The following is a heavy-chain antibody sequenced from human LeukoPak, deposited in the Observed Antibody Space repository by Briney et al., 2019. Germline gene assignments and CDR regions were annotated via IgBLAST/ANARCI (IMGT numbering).Heavy chain of an antibody. CDR3: AKDPRGYCSSTSCGNY. D-gene: IGHD2-2*01. V-gene: IGHV3-23*01. Sequence: GGSLRLSCAASGFTFSSYAMSWVRQAPGKGLGWVSAISGSGGSTYYADSVKGRFTISRDNSKNTLYLQMNSLRAEDTAVYYCAKDPRGYCSSTSCGNYWGQGTLVTVSS. CDR2: ISGSGGST. CDR1: GFTFSSYA. J-gene: IGHJ4*02.